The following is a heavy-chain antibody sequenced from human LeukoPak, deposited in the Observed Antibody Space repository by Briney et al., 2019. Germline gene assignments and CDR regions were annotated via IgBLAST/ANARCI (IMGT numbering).Heavy chain of an antibody. CDR3: AREGLYGAYTS. Sequence: GASVKVSCKASGGTFSSYAVSWVRQAPGQGLEWMGGIIPIFGTANYAQKFQGRVTITADVSTSTAYMELSSLRSEDTAVYYCAREGLYGAYTSWGQGTLVTVSS. V-gene: IGHV1-69*13. CDR2: IIPIFGTA. J-gene: IGHJ5*02. CDR1: GGTFSSYA. D-gene: IGHD3-16*01.